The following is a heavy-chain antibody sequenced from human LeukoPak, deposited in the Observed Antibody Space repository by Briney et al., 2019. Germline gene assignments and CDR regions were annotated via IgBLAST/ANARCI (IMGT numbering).Heavy chain of an antibody. CDR2: IYHSGST. Sequence: KASETLSLTCTVSGYSISSGYYWGWIRQPPGKGLEWIGSIYHSGSTYYNPSLKSRVTISVDTSKNQFSLKLSSVTAADTAVYYCASTTVTTFRWFDPWGQGTLVTVSS. D-gene: IGHD4-17*01. CDR1: GYSISSGYY. V-gene: IGHV4-38-2*02. CDR3: ASTTVTTFRWFDP. J-gene: IGHJ5*02.